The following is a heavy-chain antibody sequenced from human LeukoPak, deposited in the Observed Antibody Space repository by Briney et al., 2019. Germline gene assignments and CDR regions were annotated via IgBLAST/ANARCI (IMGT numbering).Heavy chain of an antibody. Sequence: ASVKVSCKASGGTFSSYAISWVRQAPGQGLEWMGGIIPIFGTANYAQKFQGRVTITTDESTSTAYMELSSLRSEDTAVYYCARGGIAAAPTRYYYYYYMDVWGKGTTVTVSS. CDR1: GGTFSSYA. V-gene: IGHV1-69*05. J-gene: IGHJ6*03. CDR3: ARGGIAAAPTRYYYYYYMDV. D-gene: IGHD6-13*01. CDR2: IIPIFGTA.